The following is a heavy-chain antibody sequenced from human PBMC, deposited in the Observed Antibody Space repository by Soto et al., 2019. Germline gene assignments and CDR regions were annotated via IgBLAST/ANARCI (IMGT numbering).Heavy chain of an antibody. CDR3: ARGSGIVALPGELEDVKYDY. CDR2: INESCRT. V-gene: IGHV4-34*01. CDR1: GQSFSGHS. Sequence: QVQLQQWGAGLVKPSETLSLSCAVYGQSFSGHSWAWIRQPPGKGLEWSAEINESCRTYYNPSLKSRVTISTDTSKNQFSLKLGSVSAADTAAYFCARGSGIVALPGELEDVKYDYWGQGTLVNVSS. J-gene: IGHJ4*02. D-gene: IGHD1-1*01.